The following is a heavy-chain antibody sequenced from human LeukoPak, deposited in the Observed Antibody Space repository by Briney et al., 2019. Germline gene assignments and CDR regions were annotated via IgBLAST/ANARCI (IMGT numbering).Heavy chain of an antibody. D-gene: IGHD2-2*01. CDR3: EREVEVVPATIGVCYYYYMDV. CDR1: GFTINNYW. V-gene: IGHV3-74*01. Sequence: GGSLRLSCAASGFTINNYWMHWVRQAPGKGLVWVSHINSDGRIPDYVDSVKGRFTISRDNAKNTLYLQMNSLRTDDTTVYYCEREVEVVPATIGVCYYYYMDVWGSGTTVTVS. CDR2: INSDGRIP. J-gene: IGHJ6*03.